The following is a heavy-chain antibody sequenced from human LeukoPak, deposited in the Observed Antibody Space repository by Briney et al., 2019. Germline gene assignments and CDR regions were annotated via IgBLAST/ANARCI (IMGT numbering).Heavy chain of an antibody. D-gene: IGHD4-17*01. CDR3: ASPPTVTNPYFLAY. V-gene: IGHV3-30*02. Sequence: GGSLRLSCAASGFTFSSYAMSWVRQAPGKGLEWVAFIRYDGNNKYYADSVKGRFTISRDNSKNTLYLQMNSLRDEDTAVYYCASPPTVTNPYFLAYWGQGTLVIVSS. J-gene: IGHJ4*02. CDR1: GFTFSSYA. CDR2: IRYDGNNK.